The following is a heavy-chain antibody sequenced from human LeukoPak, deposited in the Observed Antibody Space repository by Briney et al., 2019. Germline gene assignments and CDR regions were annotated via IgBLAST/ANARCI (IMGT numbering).Heavy chain of an antibody. V-gene: IGHV3-30*18. CDR2: ISYDGSNK. Sequence: GGSLRLSCAASGFTFSSYGMHWVRQAPGKGLEGVAVISYDGSNKYYADSVKGRFTISRDNPKHTLYLPMNSLRAEDTAVYYCAKVIAVAGTAFDYWGQGTLVTVSS. CDR1: GFTFSSYG. CDR3: AKVIAVAGTAFDY. J-gene: IGHJ4*02. D-gene: IGHD6-19*01.